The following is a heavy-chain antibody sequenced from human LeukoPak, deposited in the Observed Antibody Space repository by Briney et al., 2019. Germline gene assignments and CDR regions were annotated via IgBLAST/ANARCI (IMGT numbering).Heavy chain of an antibody. D-gene: IGHD3-3*01. V-gene: IGHV3-30*02. CDR1: GFTFSSYG. CDR2: TRYDGSNE. CDR3: AKEHWIFGVVGSAFDS. Sequence: PGGSMTLSCAASGFTFSSYGMHWVRQAPGKGLGWVASTRYDGSNENYADSVKGRVTISRDNSKDTLYLQMNSLTAEDTAVYYCAKEHWIFGVVGSAFDSWGQGAIVTVSS. J-gene: IGHJ3*02.